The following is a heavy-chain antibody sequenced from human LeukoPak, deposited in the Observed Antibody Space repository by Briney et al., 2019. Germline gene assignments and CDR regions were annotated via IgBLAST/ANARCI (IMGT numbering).Heavy chain of an antibody. CDR1: GYTFTNYA. CDR2: ISVRKGNT. J-gene: IGHJ4*02. D-gene: IGHD4-17*01. CDR3: ARGNDHGDCWIDY. V-gene: IGHV1-18*01. Sequence: ASVNVSCQISGYTFTNYAISWMRQAPGQGLEWMGWISVRKGNTNYTQKLQDRVTMTTDTSTSTAYMELRSLTSDDTAVYYCARGNDHGDCWIDYWGQGTLVTVSS.